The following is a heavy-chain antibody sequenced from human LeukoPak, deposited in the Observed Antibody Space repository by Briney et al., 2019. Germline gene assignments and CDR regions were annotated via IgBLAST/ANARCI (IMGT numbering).Heavy chain of an antibody. Sequence: PSETLSLTCTVSGGSISSYYWSWIRQPPGKGLEWIGYIYYSGSTNYSPSLKSRVTISVDTSKNQFSLKLSSVTAADTAVYYCARVSGSYSCYFFDSWGQGTLVTVSS. CDR1: GGSISSYY. J-gene: IGHJ4*02. V-gene: IGHV4-59*01. D-gene: IGHD5-12*01. CDR2: IYYSGST. CDR3: ARVSGSYSCYFFDS.